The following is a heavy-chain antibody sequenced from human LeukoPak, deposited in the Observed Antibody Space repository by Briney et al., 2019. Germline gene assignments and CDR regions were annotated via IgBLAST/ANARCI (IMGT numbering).Heavy chain of an antibody. V-gene: IGHV4-30-2*03. D-gene: IGHD3-10*02. CDR1: GGSISSGSYF. CDR2: IYYSGGT. J-gene: IGHJ5*02. Sequence: PSQTLSLTCTVSGGSISSGSYFWNWIRQPAGTGLEWIGSIYYSGGTYYNPSLKSRVTISVDTSKNQFSLKLSSVTAADTAVYYCARLFRLPADDTMSWGQGTLVTVSS. CDR3: ARLFRLPADDTMS.